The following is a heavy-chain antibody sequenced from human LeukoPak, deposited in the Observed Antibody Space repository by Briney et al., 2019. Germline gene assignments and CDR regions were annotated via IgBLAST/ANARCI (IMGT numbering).Heavy chain of an antibody. J-gene: IGHJ4*02. Sequence: KNGESLKISCKASGFIFSSDWVGWVRQMPGKGLEWMGIIYPGDSRTRYSPSFQGQVTISADKSIGTAYLQWTSLKASDTAVYYCARLAVLFGDSMVTGYYFDYWGQGTLVTVSS. V-gene: IGHV5-51*01. D-gene: IGHD3-10*01. CDR1: GFIFSSDW. CDR2: IYPGDSRT. CDR3: ARLAVLFGDSMVTGYYFDY.